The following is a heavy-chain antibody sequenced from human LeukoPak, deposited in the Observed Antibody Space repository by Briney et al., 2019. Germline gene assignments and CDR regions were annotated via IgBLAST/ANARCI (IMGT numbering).Heavy chain of an antibody. CDR2: ISGSGGST. CDR3: AKEGLTAPGIAVAGGGYFDY. J-gene: IGHJ4*02. D-gene: IGHD6-19*01. CDR1: GFTFSSYA. Sequence: GGPLRLSCAASGFTFSSYAMSWVRQAPGKGLEWVSAISGSGGSTYYADSVKGRFTISRDNSKNTLYLQMNSLRAEDTAVYYCAKEGLTAPGIAVAGGGYFDYWGQGTLVTVSS. V-gene: IGHV3-23*01.